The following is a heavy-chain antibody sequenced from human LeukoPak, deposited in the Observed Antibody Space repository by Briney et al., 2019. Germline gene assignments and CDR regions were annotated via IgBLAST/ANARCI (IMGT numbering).Heavy chain of an antibody. CDR2: IRSKANSFAT. J-gene: IGHJ6*02. Sequence: PGGSLRLSCAASGFTFSGSAMHWVRQASGKGLEWVGHIRSKANSFATAYAASVKGRFTISRDDSKNTAYLQMNSLKTEEMDEYYCTSPYYCDCSGHHYYGMDVWGQGTTVAVSS. CDR1: GFTFSGSA. CDR3: TSPYYCDCSGHHYYGMDV. V-gene: IGHV3-73*01. D-gene: IGHD3-22*01.